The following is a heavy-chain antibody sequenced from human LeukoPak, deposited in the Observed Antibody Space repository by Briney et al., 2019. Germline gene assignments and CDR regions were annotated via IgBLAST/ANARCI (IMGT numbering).Heavy chain of an antibody. CDR1: GGSLSGHF. CDR2: ISHSGST. J-gene: IGHJ6*03. V-gene: IGHV4-34*01. CDR3: ASSMGYYYMDV. Sequence: SSETLSLTCGVYGGSLSGHFWSWIRQPPGKGLEWIGKISHSGSTTYNPSLKSRVTISLDTSKNQFSLKLSSVTAADTAVYYCASSMGYYYMDVWGKGTTVTISS. D-gene: IGHD2-2*01.